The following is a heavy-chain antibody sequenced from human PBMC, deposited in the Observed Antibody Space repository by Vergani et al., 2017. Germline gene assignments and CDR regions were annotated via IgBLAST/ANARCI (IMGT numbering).Heavy chain of an antibody. D-gene: IGHD3-3*01. CDR3: ARTSYWSGYYTVDY. J-gene: IGHJ4*02. V-gene: IGHV4-59*01. Sequence: QVQLQESGPGLVQPSETLSLTCTISGGSISSYYWSWIRQPPGKGLEWIGYIYYSGSTNYNPSLKSRVTISVDTSKNQFSLKLSSVTAADTAVYYCARTSYWSGYYTVDYWGQGTLVTVSS. CDR2: IYYSGST. CDR1: GGSISSYY.